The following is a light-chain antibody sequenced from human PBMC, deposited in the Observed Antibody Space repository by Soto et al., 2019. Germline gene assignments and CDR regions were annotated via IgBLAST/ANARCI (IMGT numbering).Light chain of an antibody. CDR2: GTS. J-gene: IGKJ1*01. V-gene: IGKV3-20*01. CDR1: QTVRKNY. CDR3: QQYGTTPPT. Sequence: EIVLRQSPGTLSLSPGERGTLSCRASQTVRKNYLTWYQQKPGQAPRLLIYGTSSRATGIPDRFSGSGSGTDFTLTISRLEAEDSAVYYCQQYGTTPPTFGQGTNVEIK.